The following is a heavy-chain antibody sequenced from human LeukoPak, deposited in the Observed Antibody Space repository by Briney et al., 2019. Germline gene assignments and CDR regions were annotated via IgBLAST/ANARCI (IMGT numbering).Heavy chain of an antibody. Sequence: SETLSLTCTVSGGSISSYYWSWIRQPPGKGLEWIGYIYYSGSTNYNPSLKSRVTMSVDTSKNQFSLKLSSVTAADTAVYYCARELIGSYYYYYMDVWGKGTTVTVSS. CDR3: ARELIGSYYYYYMDV. CDR1: GGSISSYY. J-gene: IGHJ6*03. D-gene: IGHD3-16*02. CDR2: IYYSGST. V-gene: IGHV4-59*12.